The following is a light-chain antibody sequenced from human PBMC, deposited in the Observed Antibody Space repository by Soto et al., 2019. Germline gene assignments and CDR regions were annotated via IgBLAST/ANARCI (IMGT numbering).Light chain of an antibody. V-gene: IGKV3-20*01. J-gene: IGKJ1*01. CDR3: HQYGLSDT. Sequence: DSVRTLYPGNLSLSPGERATLSCRASQSVSNNYLAWYQQKPGQAPRLLIYGASNRATGIPDRFSGSGSGTDFTLTIIRLEPEDLAVYYSHQYGLSDTFGQGTKVDI. CDR2: GAS. CDR1: QSVSNNY.